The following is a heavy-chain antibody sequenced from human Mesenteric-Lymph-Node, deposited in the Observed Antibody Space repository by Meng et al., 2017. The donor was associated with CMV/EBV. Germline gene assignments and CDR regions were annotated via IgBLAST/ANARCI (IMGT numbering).Heavy chain of an antibody. Sequence: GESLKISCAASRFTFSYYYMIWVRQAPGKGLEWVAVISYDGSNKYYTDSVKGRFTISRDDSKNTLFLQMNSLRPEDTAVYYCAEGGYYYYYGIDVWGQGTTVTVSS. CDR2: ISYDGSNK. CDR1: RFTFSYYY. V-gene: IGHV3-30*03. J-gene: IGHJ6*02. D-gene: IGHD3-16*01. CDR3: AEGGYYYYYGIDV.